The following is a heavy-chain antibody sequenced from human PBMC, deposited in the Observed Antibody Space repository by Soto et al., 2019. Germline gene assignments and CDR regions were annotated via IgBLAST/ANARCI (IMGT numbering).Heavy chain of an antibody. CDR2: ISFDGNYK. J-gene: IGHJ2*01. CDR1: GFTFSSYG. Sequence: QVQLVESGGGVVQPGRSLRLSCVGSGFTFSSYGMHWVRQAPGKGLEWLAVISFDGNYKYHADSVKGRFTISRDNSKNTLVLEMSRLRPEDRAVCYCVKDDWHSGIYENWYFVLWGLGTLVTVSS. D-gene: IGHD1-26*01. CDR3: VKDDWHSGIYENWYFVL. V-gene: IGHV3-30*18.